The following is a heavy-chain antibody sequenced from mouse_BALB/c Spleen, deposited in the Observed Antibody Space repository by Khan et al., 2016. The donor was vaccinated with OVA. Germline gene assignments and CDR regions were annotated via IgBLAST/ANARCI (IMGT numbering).Heavy chain of an antibody. CDR3: TRRNWDVAWFAY. CDR2: IYPGNTDT. Sequence: EVKLMESGTVLARPGASVKMSCKASGYTFTSYWMHWVKQRPGQGLEWIGDIYPGNTDTNYNQKFKGKAKLTAVTYTSTAYMKLSSLTNEDSAVYYCTRRNWDVAWFAYWGQGTLVTGSA. J-gene: IGHJ3*01. CDR1: GYTFTSYW. V-gene: IGHV1-5*01. D-gene: IGHD4-1*01.